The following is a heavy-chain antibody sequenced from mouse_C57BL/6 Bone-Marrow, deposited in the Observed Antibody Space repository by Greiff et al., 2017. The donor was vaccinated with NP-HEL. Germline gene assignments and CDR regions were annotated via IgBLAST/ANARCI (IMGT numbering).Heavy chain of an antibody. D-gene: IGHD1-1*01. CDR2: IYPRSGNT. J-gene: IGHJ3*01. CDR3: ASHYYVSSPFAY. V-gene: IGHV1-81*01. CDR1: GYTFTSYG. Sequence: VQLQQSGAELARPGASVKLSCKASGYTFTSYGISWVKQRTGQGLEWIGEIYPRSGNTYYNEKFKGKATLTADKSSSTAYMELRSLTSEDSAVYFCASHYYVSSPFAYWGQGTLVTVSA.